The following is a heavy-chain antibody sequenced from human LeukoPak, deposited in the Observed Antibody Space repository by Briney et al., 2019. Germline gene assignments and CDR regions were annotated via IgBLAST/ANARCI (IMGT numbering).Heavy chain of an antibody. CDR1: GGSISSSSYY. CDR2: IYYSGST. CDR3: ARTMADAFDI. Sequence: PSETLSLTCTVSGGSISSSSYYWGWIRQPPGKGLEWIGSIYYSGSTYYNPSLKSRVTISVDTSKNQFSLKLSSVTAADTAVYYCARTMADAFDIWGQGTMVTVSS. V-gene: IGHV4-39*01. J-gene: IGHJ3*02. D-gene: IGHD3-10*01.